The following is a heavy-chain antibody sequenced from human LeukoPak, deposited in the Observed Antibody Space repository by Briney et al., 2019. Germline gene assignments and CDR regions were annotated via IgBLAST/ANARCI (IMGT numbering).Heavy chain of an antibody. J-gene: IGHJ4*02. CDR3: AKDPDILTGYYIDYFDY. V-gene: IGHV3-23*01. CDR1: GFTFSSYA. Sequence: AGGSLRLSCAASGFTFSSYAMSWVRQAPGKGLEWVSYISSSGSTIYYADSVKGRFTISRDNSKNTLYLQMNSLRAEDTAVYYCAKDPDILTGYYIDYFDYWGQGTLVTVSS. CDR2: ISSSGSTI. D-gene: IGHD3-9*01.